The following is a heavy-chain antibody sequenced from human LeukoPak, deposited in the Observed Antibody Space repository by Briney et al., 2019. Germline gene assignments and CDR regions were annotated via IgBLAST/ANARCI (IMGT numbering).Heavy chain of an antibody. D-gene: IGHD5-18*01. CDR2: IYYSGST. J-gene: IGHJ6*03. CDR1: GGSISSYY. V-gene: IGHV4-59*12. CDR3: ARDPYTAMVSSYYYYYYMDV. Sequence: SETLSLTCTVSGGSISSYYWSWIRQPPGKGLEWIGYIYYSGSTNYNPSLKSRVTISVDTSKNQFSLKLSSVTAADTAVYYCARDPYTAMVSSYYYYYYMDVWGKGTTVTVSS.